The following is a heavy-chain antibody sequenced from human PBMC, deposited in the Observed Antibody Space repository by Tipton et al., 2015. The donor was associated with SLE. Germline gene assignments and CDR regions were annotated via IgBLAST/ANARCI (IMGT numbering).Heavy chain of an antibody. CDR2: IYYSGST. J-gene: IGHJ3*02. D-gene: IGHD3-22*01. V-gene: IGHV4-59*12. CDR1: GGSISSYY. Sequence: TLSLTCTVSGGSISSYYWSWIRQPPGKGLEWIGYIYYSGSTNYNPSLKSRVTISVDTSKNRFSLKLSSVTAADTAVYYCASTIVVAPWAFDIWGQGTMVTVSS. CDR3: ASTIVVAPWAFDI.